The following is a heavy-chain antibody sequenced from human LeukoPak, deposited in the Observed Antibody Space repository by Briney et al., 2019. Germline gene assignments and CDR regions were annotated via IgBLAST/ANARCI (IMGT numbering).Heavy chain of an antibody. CDR2: IKSKTDGGTT. CDR3: TTEGYDILTGYYYYGMDV. Sequence: GGSLRLSCAASGFTFSNAWMNWVRQAPGKGLEWVGRIKSKTDGGTTDYAAPVKGRFTISRDDSKNTLYLQMNSLKTGDTAAYYCTTEGYDILTGYYYYGMDVWGQGTTVTVSS. J-gene: IGHJ6*02. CDR1: GFTFSNAW. D-gene: IGHD3-9*01. V-gene: IGHV3-15*07.